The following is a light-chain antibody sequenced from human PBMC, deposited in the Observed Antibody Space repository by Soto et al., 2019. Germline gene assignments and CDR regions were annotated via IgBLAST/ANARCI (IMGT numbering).Light chain of an antibody. J-gene: IGKJ1*01. V-gene: IGKV3D-20*02. CDR2: GAS. CDR1: ESVSSSF. Sequence: EIVVTQSPATLSLSPGERANLSCRASESVSSSFVAWFQQKPGQAPRLLIYGASIRATGIPDRFSGSGSGTDFTLTISSLEPEDFAVYYCQQRSNWPPWTFGQGTKVDI. CDR3: QQRSNWPPWT.